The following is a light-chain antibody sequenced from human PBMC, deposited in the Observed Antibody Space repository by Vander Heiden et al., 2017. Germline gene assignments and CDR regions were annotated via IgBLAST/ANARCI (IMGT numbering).Light chain of an antibody. Sequence: VLTQSPGTLSLSPGERATLSCRASQSVSSSYLAWYQQKPGQAPRLLIYGASSRATGIPDRFSGSGSGTDFTLTISRLEPEDFAVYYCQQYGSSPPYTFGQGTKLEIK. CDR1: QSVSSSY. CDR3: QQYGSSPPYT. V-gene: IGKV3-20*01. J-gene: IGKJ2*01. CDR2: GAS.